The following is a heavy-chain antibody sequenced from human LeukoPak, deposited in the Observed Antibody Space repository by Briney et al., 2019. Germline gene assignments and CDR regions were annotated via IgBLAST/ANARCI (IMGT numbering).Heavy chain of an antibody. CDR2: ISSSSSTI. Sequence: GGSLRLSCAASGFTFSSYSMNWVRQAPGKGLEWVSYISSSSSTIYYADSVKGRFTISRDNAKNSLYLQMNSLRAEDTAVYYCARDSAAYDYVWGSYRYRDTLKNYYYMDVWGKGTTVTASS. CDR3: ARDSAAYDYVWGSYRYRDTLKNYYYMDV. J-gene: IGHJ6*03. V-gene: IGHV3-48*04. D-gene: IGHD3-16*02. CDR1: GFTFSSYS.